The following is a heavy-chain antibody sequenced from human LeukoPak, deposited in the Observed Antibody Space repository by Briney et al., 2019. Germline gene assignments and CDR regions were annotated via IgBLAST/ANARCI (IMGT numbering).Heavy chain of an antibody. J-gene: IGHJ5*02. CDR3: ARDCHCSSTSCYTRGWFDP. Sequence: SETLSLTCTVSGGSISSGGYYWSWIRQHPGKGLEWIGYIYYSGSTYYNPSLTSRVTISVDTSKNQFSLKLSSVTAADTAVYYCARDCHCSSTSCYTRGWFDPWGQGTLVTVSS. D-gene: IGHD2-2*02. CDR1: GGSISSGGYY. CDR2: IYYSGST. V-gene: IGHV4-31*03.